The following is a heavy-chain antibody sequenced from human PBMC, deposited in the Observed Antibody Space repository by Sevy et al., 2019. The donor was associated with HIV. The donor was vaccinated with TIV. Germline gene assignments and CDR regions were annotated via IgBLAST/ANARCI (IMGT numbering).Heavy chain of an antibody. CDR1: GFTFSKYW. Sequence: LSLTCAASGFTFSKYWMGWVRKAPGKGMEWVANIKQDAGQKYYVDSVKGRFTISRDNAKNSLYLQMNCLRAEDTAVYFCSTDDGNYYFHYWGQGTLVTVS. J-gene: IGHJ4*02. CDR3: STDDGNYYFHY. CDR2: IKQDAGQK. D-gene: IGHD1-7*01. V-gene: IGHV3-7*01.